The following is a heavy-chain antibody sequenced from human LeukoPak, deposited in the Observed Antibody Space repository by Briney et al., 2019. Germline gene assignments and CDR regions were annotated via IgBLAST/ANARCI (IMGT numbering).Heavy chain of an antibody. Sequence: GGSLRLSCAASGFTFSSYGMHWVRQAPGKGLEWVAVIWHDGSNKYYADSVKGRFTISRDNSKNTLYLQMNSLRAEDTAVYYCAKAGDSSPLFDPWGQGTLVTVSS. CDR2: IWHDGSNK. CDR3: AKAGDSSPLFDP. J-gene: IGHJ5*02. V-gene: IGHV3-33*06. CDR1: GFTFSSYG. D-gene: IGHD3-22*01.